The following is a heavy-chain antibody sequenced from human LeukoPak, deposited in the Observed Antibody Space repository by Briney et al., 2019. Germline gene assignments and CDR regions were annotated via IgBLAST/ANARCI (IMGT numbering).Heavy chain of an antibody. D-gene: IGHD3-16*02. CDR1: GFTFSSYA. V-gene: IGHV3-23*01. Sequence: GSLRLSCAASGFTFSSYAMSWVRQAPGKGLEWVSAISGSGGSTYYADSVKGRFTISRDNSKNTLYLQVNSLRPEDTAVYYCAIGDGLGELSSSFHYWGQGTLVTVSS. J-gene: IGHJ4*02. CDR2: ISGSGGST. CDR3: AIGDGLGELSSSFHY.